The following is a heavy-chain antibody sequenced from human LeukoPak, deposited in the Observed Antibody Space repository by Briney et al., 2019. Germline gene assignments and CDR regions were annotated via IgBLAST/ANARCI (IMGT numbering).Heavy chain of an antibody. V-gene: IGHV3-21*05. Sequence: NPGGSLRLSCAASGFTFSNYGMHWVRQAPGKGLEWISYISSSGSYTNYTDSVKGRFTISRDNAKNSLYLHLNSLRAEDTAVYYCARIRDYVFDYWGQGALVTVSS. D-gene: IGHD3-10*02. CDR2: ISSSGSYT. CDR1: GFTFSNYG. J-gene: IGHJ4*02. CDR3: ARIRDYVFDY.